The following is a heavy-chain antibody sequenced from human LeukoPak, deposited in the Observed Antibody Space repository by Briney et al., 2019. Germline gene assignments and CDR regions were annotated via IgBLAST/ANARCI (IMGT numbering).Heavy chain of an antibody. CDR1: GGSISSSSYY. J-gene: IGHJ4*02. V-gene: IGHV4-39*01. CDR3: ARHGPYYDSSGYADY. Sequence: PSETLSLTCTVSGGSISSSSYYWGWIRQPPGKGLEWIGSIYYSGSTYYNPSLKSRVTISVDTSKNQFSLKLSSVTAADTAVYYCARHGPYYDSSGYADYWGQGTLVTVSS. D-gene: IGHD3-22*01. CDR2: IYYSGST.